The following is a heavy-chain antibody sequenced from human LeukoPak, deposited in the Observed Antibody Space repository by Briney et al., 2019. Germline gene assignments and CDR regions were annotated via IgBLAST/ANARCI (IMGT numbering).Heavy chain of an antibody. J-gene: IGHJ4*02. CDR3: AREQQLVQGLDY. D-gene: IGHD6-13*01. CDR1: GGSFSGYY. Sequence: SETLSLTCAVYGGSFSGYYWSWIRQPPGKGLEWIGEINHSGSTNYNPSLKSRVTISVDTSKNQFSLKLSSVTAADTAVYYCAREQQLVQGLDYWGQGTLVTVSS. CDR2: INHSGST. V-gene: IGHV4-34*01.